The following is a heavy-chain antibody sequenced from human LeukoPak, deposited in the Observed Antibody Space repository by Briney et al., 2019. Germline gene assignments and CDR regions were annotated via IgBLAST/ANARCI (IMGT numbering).Heavy chain of an antibody. CDR1: GGSISSYY. CDR3: ARLGYSGYDYIDY. V-gene: IGHV4-59*01. J-gene: IGHJ4*02. Sequence: SETLSLTCTVSGGSISSYYWSWIRQPPGKGLEWIGYIYYSGSTNYNPSLKSRVTISVDTSKNQFPLKLSSVTAADTAVYYCARLGYSGYDYIDYWGQGTLVTVSS. CDR2: IYYSGST. D-gene: IGHD5-12*01.